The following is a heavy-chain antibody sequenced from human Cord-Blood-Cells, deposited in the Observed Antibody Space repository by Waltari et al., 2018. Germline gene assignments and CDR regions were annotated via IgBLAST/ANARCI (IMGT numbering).Heavy chain of an antibody. CDR1: GGSFSYY. D-gene: IGHD6-6*01. Sequence: QVQLQQWGAGLLKPSETLSLTCAVYGGSFSYYWSWIRQPPGTGLEWIGEINHSGSSNYSPSLKRRVTISVDTSKNHCSLKLSSVTAADTAVYYCARGEYSSSSFDYWGQGTLVTVSS. CDR3: ARGEYSSSSFDY. CDR2: INHSGSS. J-gene: IGHJ4*02. V-gene: IGHV4-34*01.